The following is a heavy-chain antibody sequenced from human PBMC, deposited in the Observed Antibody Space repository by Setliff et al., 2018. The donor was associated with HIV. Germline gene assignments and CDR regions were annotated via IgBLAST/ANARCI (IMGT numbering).Heavy chain of an antibody. CDR2: ISSGPTYI. J-gene: IGHJ4*02. CDR3: AGSRGYFVKAE. Sequence: PGGSLRLSCAASGFSVSNYYMTWVRQAPGKGLEWVSSISSGPTYIYYAHSVKGRFTISRDNAKDSLYLQMNSLRGEDTAVYYCAGSRGYFVKAEWGQGTLVTVSS. D-gene: IGHD3-22*01. CDR1: GFSVSNYY. V-gene: IGHV3-21*01.